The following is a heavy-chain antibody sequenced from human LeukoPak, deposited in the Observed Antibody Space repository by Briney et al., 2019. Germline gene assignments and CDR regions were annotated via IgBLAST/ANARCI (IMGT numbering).Heavy chain of an antibody. D-gene: IGHD3-3*01. CDR2: FDVAETDT. J-gene: IGHJ4*02. Sequence: ASVKVSCKVSGYTLTELSMHWVRQAPGKGLEWMGGFDVAETDTIYAQKFQGRVTMTEDTSTDTAYMELNSLSSEDTAVYYCSASGVEEWQGLHFWGQGTLVTVSS. CDR3: SASGVEEWQGLHF. CDR1: GYTLTELS. V-gene: IGHV1-24*01.